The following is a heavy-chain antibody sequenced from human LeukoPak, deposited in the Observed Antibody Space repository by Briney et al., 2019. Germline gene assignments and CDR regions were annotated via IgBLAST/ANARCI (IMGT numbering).Heavy chain of an antibody. CDR1: GYPFTSYD. V-gene: IGHV1-8*01. CDR2: MTPNSEKR. CDR3: ARGRGWGILDS. Sequence: VASVKVSCKTSGYPFTSYDIHWVRQAAGHGLEWMSWMTPNSEKRAYAQKFQGRATMTTNTSIDTAYMELSSLTFDDTAIYYCARGRGWGILDSWGQEHLVTVSS. J-gene: IGHJ4*02. D-gene: IGHD6-19*01.